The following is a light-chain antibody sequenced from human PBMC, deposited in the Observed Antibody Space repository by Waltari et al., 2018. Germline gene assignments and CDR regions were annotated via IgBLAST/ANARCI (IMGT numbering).Light chain of an antibody. CDR2: AAS. J-gene: IGKJ3*01. CDR3: QQSYSTPPFT. Sequence: DIQMTQSPSPLSASVGHRVPITCRAIQSISSYLNWYQQKPGKAPKLLIYAASSLQSGVPSRFSGSGSGTDFTLTISSLQPEDFATYYCQQSYSTPPFTFGPGTKVDIK. CDR1: QSISSY. V-gene: IGKV1-39*01.